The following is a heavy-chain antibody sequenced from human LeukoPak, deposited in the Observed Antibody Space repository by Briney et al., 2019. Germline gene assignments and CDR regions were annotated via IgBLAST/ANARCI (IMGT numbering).Heavy chain of an antibody. J-gene: IGHJ3*02. D-gene: IGHD3-22*01. CDR3: AKRPRDTSGYYLGAFDI. CDR2: ISASGGTT. Sequence: GGSLRLSCAASGSTFSNYAMTWVRQAPGKGLEWVSGISASGGTTYYADSVKGRFTISRDNSKNTLYLQMNSLRAEDTAVYHCAKRPRDTSGYYLGAFDIWGQGTMVTVSS. CDR1: GSTFSNYA. V-gene: IGHV3-23*01.